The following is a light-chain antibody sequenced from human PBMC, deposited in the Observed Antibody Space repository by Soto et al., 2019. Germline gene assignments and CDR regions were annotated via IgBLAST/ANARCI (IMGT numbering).Light chain of an antibody. J-gene: IGKJ2*01. CDR1: QSVSSY. V-gene: IGKV3-11*01. CDR2: DAS. CDR3: QQRSNWPRGT. Sequence: EIVLTQSPATLSLSPGERATLSCRASQSVSSYLAWYQQKPGQAPRLLIYDASNRATGIPARFSGSGSGTAFTLTISSLEPEDFAVYYCQQRSNWPRGTFGQGTKLESK.